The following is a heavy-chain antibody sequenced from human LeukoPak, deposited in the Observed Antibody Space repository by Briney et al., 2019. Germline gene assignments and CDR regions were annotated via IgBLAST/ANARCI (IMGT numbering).Heavy chain of an antibody. CDR1: GFTFSNYW. V-gene: IGHV3-74*01. CDR3: ARISSACLDS. CDR2: INSDEGST. D-gene: IGHD6-19*01. J-gene: IGHJ4*02. Sequence: PGGSLRLSCAASGFTFSNYWMHWVRQDPGEGLLWVSYINSDEGSTGYADSVKGRFTISIDNAKNTLYLQMNSLRAEDTAVYYCARISSACLDSWGQGTLVTVSS.